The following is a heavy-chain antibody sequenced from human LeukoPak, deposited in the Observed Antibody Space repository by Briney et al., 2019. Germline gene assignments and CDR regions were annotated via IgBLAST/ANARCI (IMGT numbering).Heavy chain of an antibody. D-gene: IGHD3-3*01. CDR1: GFTFSSYS. J-gene: IGHJ4*02. Sequence: PGGSLRLSCAASGFTFSSYSMNWVRQAPGKGLEWVSSISSSSSYTYYADSVKGRFTISRDNAKNSLYLQMNSLRAEDTAVYYCARDGPNYYDFWSGYPEGGYFDYWGQGTLVTVSS. CDR3: ARDGPNYYDFWSGYPEGGYFDY. V-gene: IGHV3-21*01. CDR2: ISSSSSYT.